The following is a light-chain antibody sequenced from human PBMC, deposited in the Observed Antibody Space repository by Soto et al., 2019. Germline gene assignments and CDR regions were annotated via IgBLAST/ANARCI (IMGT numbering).Light chain of an antibody. J-gene: IGKJ1*01. CDR1: QSISSY. Sequence: DIQMTQSPSALSASQGDRVTITCRASQSISSYLNWYQQKPGKAPNLLIYAASSLQSGVPSRFSGSGSGTDFTLTISSLQPEDFATYYCQQRYSTPRTFGQGTKVDIK. CDR3: QQRYSTPRT. CDR2: AAS. V-gene: IGKV1-39*01.